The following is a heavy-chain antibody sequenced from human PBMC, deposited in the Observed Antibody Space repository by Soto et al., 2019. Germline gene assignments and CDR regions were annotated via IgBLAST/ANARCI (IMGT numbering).Heavy chain of an antibody. CDR3: AHRQRTVYFDY. CDR1: GFSLSTSGVG. Sequence: QITLKESGPTLLKPTQTLTLTCTFSGFSLSTSGVGVGWIRQPPGKALEWLALTYWDDDKRYSPSLKSRLTITKDTSKNQVVRTMTNMDPVDTATYYCAHRQRTVYFDYCGQGTLFTVSS. V-gene: IGHV2-5*02. D-gene: IGHD4-17*01. J-gene: IGHJ4*02. CDR2: TYWDDDK.